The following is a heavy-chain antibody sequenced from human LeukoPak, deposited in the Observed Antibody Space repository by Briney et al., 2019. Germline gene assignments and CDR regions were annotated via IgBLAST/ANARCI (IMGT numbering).Heavy chain of an antibody. J-gene: IGHJ6*02. CDR1: GGSFSGYY. D-gene: IGHD5-18*01. CDR2: IYYSGST. Sequence: SETLSLTCAVYGGSFSGYYWSWIRQPPGKGLEWIGYIYYSGSTYYNPSLKSRVTISVDTSKNQFSLKLSSVTAADTAVYYCARTHTDNYYYGMDVWGQGTTVTVSS. CDR3: ARTHTDNYYYGMDV. V-gene: IGHV4-34*09.